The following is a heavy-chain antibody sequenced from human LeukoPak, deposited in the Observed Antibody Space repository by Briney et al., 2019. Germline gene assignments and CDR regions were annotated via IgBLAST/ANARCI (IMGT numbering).Heavy chain of an antibody. J-gene: IGHJ4*02. CDR2: INAGNGNT. CDR3: ARGDYSNGYPYRLDS. D-gene: IGHD3-3*01. Sequence: GASVKVSCKASGYTFTSYGISWVRQAPGQGLEWMGWINAGNGNTKYSQKFQGRVTITRDTSASTAYMELSSLRSDDTAMYYCARGDYSNGYPYRLDSWGQGTLVTVSS. CDR1: GYTFTSYG. V-gene: IGHV1-18*01.